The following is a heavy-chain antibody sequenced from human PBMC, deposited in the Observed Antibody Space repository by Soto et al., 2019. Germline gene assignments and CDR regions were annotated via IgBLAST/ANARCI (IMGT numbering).Heavy chain of an antibody. CDR1: GGTSTIYT. CDR2: IVPFLGLT. J-gene: IGHJ5*02. D-gene: IGHD1-26*01. CDR3: ARDKDGAGRVGVYL. Sequence: QVPLVQSGAEVKKPGSSVKVSCEASGGTSTIYTITWVRQAPGQGLVWMGRIVPFLGLTNYAQSFRDRVTSTADKSSNTAYMELSSLTSEDTAVYYCARDKDGAGRVGVYLWGQGTQVTVSP. V-gene: IGHV1-69*08.